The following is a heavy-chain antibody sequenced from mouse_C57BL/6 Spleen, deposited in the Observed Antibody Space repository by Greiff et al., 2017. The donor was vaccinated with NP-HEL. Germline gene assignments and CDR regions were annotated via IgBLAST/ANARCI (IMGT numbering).Heavy chain of an antibody. D-gene: IGHD1-1*01. CDR1: GYTFTSYW. CDR2: IDPSDSYT. CDR3: ARGVLRDY. J-gene: IGHJ2*01. V-gene: IGHV1-59*01. Sequence: QVQLQQPGAELVRPGTSVKLSCKASGYTFTSYWMHWVKQRPGQGLEWIGVIDPSDSYTNYNQKFKGKATLTVDTSSSTAYMQLSSLTSEDSAVYYCARGVLRDYWGKGTTLTVSS.